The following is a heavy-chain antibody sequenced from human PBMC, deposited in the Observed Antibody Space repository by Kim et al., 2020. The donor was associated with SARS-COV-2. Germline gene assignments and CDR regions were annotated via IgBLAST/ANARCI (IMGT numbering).Heavy chain of an antibody. Sequence: TYYAGPVKGRFTITRDNSKNTLYLKMNSRRAEDTAIYYCARRGSGWEFDYWGQGTLVTVSS. CDR3: ARRGSGWEFDY. V-gene: IGHV3-23*01. CDR2: T. D-gene: IGHD6-19*01. J-gene: IGHJ4*02.